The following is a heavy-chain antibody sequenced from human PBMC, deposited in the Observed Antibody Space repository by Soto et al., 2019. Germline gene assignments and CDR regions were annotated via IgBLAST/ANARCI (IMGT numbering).Heavy chain of an antibody. CDR3: AKATFQHDIGEVFDS. CDR2: IFSSDGRT. D-gene: IGHD4-17*01. V-gene: IGHV3-23*01. CDR1: GFTFSSFA. J-gene: IGHJ4*02. Sequence: GSLRLSCAASGFTFSSFAMSWVRQGPGKGLEWVSAIFSSDGRTFYADSAKGRFAISRDNSKSTLYLQMNGLRAEDTAVYYCAKATFQHDIGEVFDSWGQGTLVTVSS.